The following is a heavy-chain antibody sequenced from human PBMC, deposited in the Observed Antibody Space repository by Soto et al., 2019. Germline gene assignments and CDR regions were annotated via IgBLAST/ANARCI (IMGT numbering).Heavy chain of an antibody. J-gene: IGHJ4*02. CDR3: ARDYNDFWSCHFDY. CDR1: GFSFSDYS. D-gene: IGHD3-3*01. CDR2: ISSSSFTI. Sequence: EVHLVESGGRLVQPGGSLRLSCAATGFSFSDYSMNWVRQAPGRGLEWVSYISSSSFTIHYADSVEGRFAISRDNAKNSRYLQMNSLRAEDTAVYYCARDYNDFWSCHFDYWGQGALVTVSS. V-gene: IGHV3-48*01.